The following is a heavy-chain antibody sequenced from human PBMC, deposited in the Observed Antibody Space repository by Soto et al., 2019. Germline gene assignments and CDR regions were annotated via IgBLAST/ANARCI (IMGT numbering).Heavy chain of an antibody. V-gene: IGHV3-30*18. CDR2: ISYDGSNK. J-gene: IGHJ5*02. CDR3: AKDRPWFDP. CDR1: GFTFSSYG. Sequence: QVQLVESGGGVVQPGRSLRLSCAASGFTFSSYGMHWVRQAPGKGLEWVAVISYDGSNKYYADSVKGRVTISRDNSKNTLYLQMNSLRAEDTAVYYCAKDRPWFDPWGQGTLVTVSS.